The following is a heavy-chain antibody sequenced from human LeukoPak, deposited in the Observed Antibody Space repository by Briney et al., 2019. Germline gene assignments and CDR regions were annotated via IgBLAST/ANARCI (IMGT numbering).Heavy chain of an antibody. CDR3: AREAQHLF. J-gene: IGHJ4*02. V-gene: IGHV1-2*02. CDR2: INPNSGAT. CDR1: GYTFTDYY. Sequence: ASVKVSFKASGYTFTDYYIHWLRQAPGQGLEWMGWINPNSGATKYAQIFQGRVTVTRDTSISTAYMELSRLTSDDTAVYYCAREAQHLFWGQGTLVTVSS.